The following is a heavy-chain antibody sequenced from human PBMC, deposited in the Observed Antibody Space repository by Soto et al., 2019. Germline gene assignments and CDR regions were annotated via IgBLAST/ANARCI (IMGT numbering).Heavy chain of an antibody. V-gene: IGHV4-59*01. J-gene: IGHJ4*02. Sequence: PSETLSLTCTASGGSISSYYWSWIRQPPGKGLEWIGYIYYSGSTNYNPSLKSRVTISVDTSKNQFSLKLSSVTAADTAVYYCARLYYDYVWGSPQYYFDYWGQGTLVTVSS. D-gene: IGHD3-16*01. CDR1: GGSISSYY. CDR3: ARLYYDYVWGSPQYYFDY. CDR2: IYYSGST.